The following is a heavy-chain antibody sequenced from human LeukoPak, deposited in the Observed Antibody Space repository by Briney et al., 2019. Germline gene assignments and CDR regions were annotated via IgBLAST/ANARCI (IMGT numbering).Heavy chain of an antibody. CDR1: GESFSGYY. D-gene: IGHD3-22*01. Sequence: SETLSLTCAVYGESFSGYYWSWIRQPPGKGLEWIGEINHSGRTYYNPSLQSRVTISVDTSKNQFSLRLSSVTAADTAVYYCARLRAYYYDSSGYYNFDFWGQGTLVTVSS. CDR2: INHSGRT. J-gene: IGHJ4*02. V-gene: IGHV4-34*01. CDR3: ARLRAYYYDSSGYYNFDF.